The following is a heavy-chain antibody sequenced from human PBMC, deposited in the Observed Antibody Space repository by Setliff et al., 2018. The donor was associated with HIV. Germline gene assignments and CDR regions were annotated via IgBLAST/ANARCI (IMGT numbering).Heavy chain of an antibody. CDR3: ARGAPYCNHGVCHLFDY. V-gene: IGHV4-39*07. Sequence: SETLSLTCTVSGDSVRSSSYYWGWMRQSPGKGLEWIGSMYSSGITFYNPSLKSRVTILVDTSKNQFSLRLSSVTAADTAVYYCARGAPYCNHGVCHLFDYWGHGNRVTVSS. J-gene: IGHJ4*01. D-gene: IGHD2-8*01. CDR1: GDSVRSSSYY. CDR2: MYSSGIT.